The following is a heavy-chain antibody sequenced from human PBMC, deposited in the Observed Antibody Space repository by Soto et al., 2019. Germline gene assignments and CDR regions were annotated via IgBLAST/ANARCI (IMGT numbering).Heavy chain of an antibody. CDR2: INPNSGAT. CDR3: ARAQFYDILTGYYSGGYGMGV. CDR1: GYTFTIYY. V-gene: IGHV1-2*02. D-gene: IGHD3-9*01. Sequence: QVHLVQSGAEVKKPGASVKVSCKASGYTFTIYYMHWVRQAPGQGLEWMGWINPNSGATNYAQKFQGRVTMTRDTSITTAYMDLSRLTSDDTAMYYCARAQFYDILTGYYSGGYGMGVWGQGTTVTVSS. J-gene: IGHJ6*02.